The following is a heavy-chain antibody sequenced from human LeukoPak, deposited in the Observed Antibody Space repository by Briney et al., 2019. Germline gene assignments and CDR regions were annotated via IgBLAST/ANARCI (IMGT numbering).Heavy chain of an antibody. Sequence: SETLCLTCTVSGGPISSYYWNWIRQPPGKGLEWIGYIYDSGSTNYNPSLKSRVTISVDTSNKQFSLKLSSGTAADTAVYYCARRAIHSSIWYYFDYWGQGTLVTVYS. D-gene: IGHD6-13*01. CDR2: IYDSGST. CDR3: ARRAIHSSIWYYFDY. J-gene: IGHJ4*02. V-gene: IGHV4-59*01. CDR1: GGPISSYY.